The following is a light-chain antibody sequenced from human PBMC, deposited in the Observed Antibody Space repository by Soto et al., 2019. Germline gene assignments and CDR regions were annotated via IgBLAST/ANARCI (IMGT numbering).Light chain of an antibody. Sequence: EIVMTQSPATLSVSPGERATLSCRASQSVSNNLAWYQKKPGQAPRLLLYGASTRATGIPARFSGSGSGTEFTLTISSLQSEDFAFYYWQQYNNWWTFGQGTRVAIK. CDR1: QSVSNN. CDR3: QQYNNWWT. CDR2: GAS. J-gene: IGKJ1*01. V-gene: IGKV3-15*01.